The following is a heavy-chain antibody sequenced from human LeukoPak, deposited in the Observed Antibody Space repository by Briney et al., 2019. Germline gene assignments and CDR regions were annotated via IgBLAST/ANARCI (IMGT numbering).Heavy chain of an antibody. CDR2: IDHIGRA. J-gene: IGHJ4*02. CDR1: GTSFSRYY. CDR3: AMPGFLRASLFSYFFGA. D-gene: IGHD3-10*01. V-gene: IGHV4-34*01. Sequence: SETLSLTCAVYGTSFSRYYWSWIRQTPGRGLEWIGEIDHIGRASYHPSLKSRATISVDTSKNQFSLTLKSVTAADVGVYFCAMPGFLRASLFSYFFGAWGQGTLVTVSS.